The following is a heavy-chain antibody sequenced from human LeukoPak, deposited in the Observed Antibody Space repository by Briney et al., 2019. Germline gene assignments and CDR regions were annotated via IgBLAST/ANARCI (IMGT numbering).Heavy chain of an antibody. D-gene: IGHD3-16*01. V-gene: IGHV3-72*01. J-gene: IGHJ1*01. CDR1: GFTFSDHY. CDR3: ASSLGAYGFQH. CDR2: ARDKAHSHTT. Sequence: GGSLRLSCAASGFTFSDHYMDWVRQAPGKGLEWVGRARDKAHSHTTVYAASVEGRFTVSRDDSKNSLFLQMNSLRAEDTAVYYCASSLGAYGFQHWGQGTLVTVSS.